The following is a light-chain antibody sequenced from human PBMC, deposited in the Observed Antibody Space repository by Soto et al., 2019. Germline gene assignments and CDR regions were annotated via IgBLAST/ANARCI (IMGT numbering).Light chain of an antibody. Sequence: EIVMTQSPATLSVSPGEIATLYCRASQSVGNNLAWYQQTPGHAPRLLIHGTSTRATGIPARFSGSGSGTEFTLTISSLQSEDFAVYFCQHQTSWPRTFGQGTKVDIK. CDR2: GTS. CDR3: QHQTSWPRT. V-gene: IGKV3-15*01. J-gene: IGKJ1*01. CDR1: QSVGNN.